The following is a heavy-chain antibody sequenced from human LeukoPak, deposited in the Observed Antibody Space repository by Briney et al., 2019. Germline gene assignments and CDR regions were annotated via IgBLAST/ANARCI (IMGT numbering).Heavy chain of an antibody. J-gene: IGHJ4*02. CDR1: GFTFSSYA. Sequence: GGSLRLSCAASGFTFSSYAMSWVRQAPGKGLECISGFSGSGGSTYYADSVKGRFSISRDNSKNTLYLQMNSLRAEDTAVYYCAKDFGMIVVVGPDYWGQGTLVTVSS. CDR3: AKDFGMIVVVGPDY. V-gene: IGHV3-23*01. D-gene: IGHD3-22*01. CDR2: FSGSGGST.